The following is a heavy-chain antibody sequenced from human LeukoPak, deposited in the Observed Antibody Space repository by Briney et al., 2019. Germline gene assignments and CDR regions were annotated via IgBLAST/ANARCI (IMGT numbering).Heavy chain of an antibody. CDR2: IGTAGDT. J-gene: IGHJ3*02. Sequence: EGSLRLSCAASGFTFSSYDMHWVRQATGKGLEWVSAIGTAGDTSYPGSVKGRFTISRENAKNSLYLQMNSLRAGDTAVYYCARANSSSWKDGAFDIWGQGTMVTVSS. CDR1: GFTFSSYD. CDR3: ARANSSSWKDGAFDI. V-gene: IGHV3-13*04. D-gene: IGHD6-13*01.